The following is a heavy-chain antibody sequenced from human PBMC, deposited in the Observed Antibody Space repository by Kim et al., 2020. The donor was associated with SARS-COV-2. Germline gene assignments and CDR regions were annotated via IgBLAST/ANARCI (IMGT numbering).Heavy chain of an antibody. V-gene: IGHV3-48*03. CDR3: AREHTPHYYDSSGYGI. Sequence: SVKGRFTITRDNAKNSLYLQMNSLRAEDTAVYDCAREHTPHYYDSSGYGIWGQGTLVTVSS. D-gene: IGHD3-22*01. J-gene: IGHJ4*02.